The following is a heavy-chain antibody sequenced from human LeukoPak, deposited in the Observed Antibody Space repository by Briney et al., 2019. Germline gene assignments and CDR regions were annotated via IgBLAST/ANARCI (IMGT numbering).Heavy chain of an antibody. J-gene: IGHJ4*02. CDR3: ARQSIAVAGTGAVGDY. D-gene: IGHD6-19*01. CDR2: IYYSGST. Sequence: SETLSLTCTVSGGSISSSSYYWGWIRQPPGKGLEWIGSIYYSGSTYYNPSLQSRVTISVDTSKNQFSLKLSSVTAADTAVYYCARQSIAVAGTGAVGDYWGQGTLVTVSS. V-gene: IGHV4-39*01. CDR1: GGSISSSSYY.